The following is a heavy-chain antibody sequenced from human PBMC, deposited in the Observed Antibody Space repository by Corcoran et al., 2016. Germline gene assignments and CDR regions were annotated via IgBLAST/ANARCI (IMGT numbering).Heavy chain of an antibody. CDR3: ARDGGETILSF. CDR2: ITGGNGNT. CDR1: GYTFTNYA. Sequence: QVQLVQSGAEVKKPGASVKVSCKASGYTFTNYAIHWVRQAPGQRLEWMGWITGGNGNTKYAQNFQGRVTFTRETSATTAYMEMNSLTSEDTALYYCARDGGETILSFWGQGTLVTVSS. D-gene: IGHD2-21*01. V-gene: IGHV1-3*01. J-gene: IGHJ4*02.